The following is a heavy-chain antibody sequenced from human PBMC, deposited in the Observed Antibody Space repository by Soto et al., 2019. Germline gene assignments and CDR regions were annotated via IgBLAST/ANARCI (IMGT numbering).Heavy chain of an antibody. CDR3: ARGGSVYSSSWYPSYYYYYGMDV. Sequence: GASVKVSCKASGYTFTGYYMHWVRQAPGQGLEWMGWINPNSGGTNYAQKFQGWVTMTRDTSISTAYMELSRLRSDDTAVYYCARGGSVYSSSWYPSYYYYYGMDVWGQGTTVTVSS. J-gene: IGHJ6*02. CDR1: GYTFTGYY. CDR2: INPNSGGT. V-gene: IGHV1-2*04. D-gene: IGHD6-13*01.